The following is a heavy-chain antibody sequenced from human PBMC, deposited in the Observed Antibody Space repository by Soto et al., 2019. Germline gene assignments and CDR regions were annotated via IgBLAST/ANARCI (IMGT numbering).Heavy chain of an antibody. CDR2: IYWDDAK. CDR1: GFSLSTSGVG. CDR3: AYLPCSGGSCYWFSFSGMDV. Sequence: QITLKESGPTLVKPTQTLTLTCTFSGFSLSTSGVGVAWIRPPPGKALEWLALIYWDDAKRYRPSLESRLTTTKDTATNQVVLTMTNMDSVDTATYYCAYLPCSGGSCYWFSFSGMDVWGQGTTVTVSS. D-gene: IGHD2-15*01. V-gene: IGHV2-5*02. J-gene: IGHJ6*02.